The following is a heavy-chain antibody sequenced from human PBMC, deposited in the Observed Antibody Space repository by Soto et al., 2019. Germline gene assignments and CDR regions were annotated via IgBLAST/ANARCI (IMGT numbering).Heavy chain of an antibody. CDR1: GYTLTELS. D-gene: IGHD3-10*01. V-gene: IGHV1-24*01. Sequence: ASVKVSCKVSGYTLTELSMHWVRQAPGKGLEWMGGFDPEDDETIYAQKFQGRVTMTEDTSTDTAYMELSSLRSEDTAVYYCATDSGKTYGPYYYYGMDVWGQGTTVTVSS. J-gene: IGHJ6*02. CDR3: ATDSGKTYGPYYYYGMDV. CDR2: FDPEDDET.